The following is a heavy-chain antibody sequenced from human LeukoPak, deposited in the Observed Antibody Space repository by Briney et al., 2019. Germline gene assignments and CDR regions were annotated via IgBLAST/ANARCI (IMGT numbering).Heavy chain of an antibody. V-gene: IGHV4-59*01. CDR2: IYYSGNT. D-gene: IGHD3-16*01. J-gene: IGHJ3*02. CDR3: ARGERLGPDI. Sequence: PSETLSLTCTVSGDSISRYYWSWIRQPPGKGLEWIGYIYYSGNTNYNPSLKSRVTISVDTSKNQFSLKLNSVTAADTAVYYCARGERLGPDIWGQGTMVTVSS. CDR1: GDSISRYY.